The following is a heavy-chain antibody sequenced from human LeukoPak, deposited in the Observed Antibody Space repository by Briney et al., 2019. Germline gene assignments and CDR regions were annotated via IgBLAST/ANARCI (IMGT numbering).Heavy chain of an antibody. V-gene: IGHV3-23*01. Sequence: GGSLRLSCAASGFTFSSYVMSWVRQAPGKGLEWVSAISGSGGSTYYADSVKGRFTISRDNSKNTLYLQMNSLRAEDTAVYYCARGKGFGYYDSSGYHVGIDYWGQGTLVTVSS. J-gene: IGHJ4*02. D-gene: IGHD3-22*01. CDR3: ARGKGFGYYDSSGYHVGIDY. CDR1: GFTFSSYV. CDR2: ISGSGGST.